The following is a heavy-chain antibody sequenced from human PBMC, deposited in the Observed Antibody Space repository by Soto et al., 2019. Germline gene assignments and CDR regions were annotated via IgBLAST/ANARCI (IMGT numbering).Heavy chain of an antibody. Sequence: QVQLQESGPGLVKPSETLSLTCAVSGDCISSYYCMWIRQPPGKGLESIGYLYYGRSANYNPSLKSRVTLSVDTSTNQCSLTLSSMTAADTAVYYCALRSMAVVPEYWGQGTLVTVSS. D-gene: IGHD3-22*01. CDR2: LYYGRSA. CDR3: ALRSMAVVPEY. CDR1: GDCISSYY. V-gene: IGHV4-59*01. J-gene: IGHJ4*02.